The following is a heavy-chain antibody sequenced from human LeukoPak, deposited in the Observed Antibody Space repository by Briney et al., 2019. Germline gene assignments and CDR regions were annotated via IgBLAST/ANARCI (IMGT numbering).Heavy chain of an antibody. J-gene: IGHJ4*02. Sequence: PGGSLRLSCAASGFTFSSYAMHWVRQAPGKGLEWVAIISYDGSNKYYADSVKGRFTISRDSSKNTLYVQMKSLRAEDTAVYYCAREIVVVDIWGQGTLVTVSS. CDR3: AREIVVVDI. CDR2: ISYDGSNK. CDR1: GFTFSSYA. V-gene: IGHV3-30-3*01. D-gene: IGHD1-26*01.